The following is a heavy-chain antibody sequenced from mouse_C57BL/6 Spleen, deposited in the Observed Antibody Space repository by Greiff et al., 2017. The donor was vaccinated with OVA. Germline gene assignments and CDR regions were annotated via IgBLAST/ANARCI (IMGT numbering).Heavy chain of an antibody. J-gene: IGHJ2*01. Sequence: QVQLQQPGAELVKPGASVKLSCKASGYTFTSYWMHWVKQRPGQGLEWIGMIHPNSGSTNYNEKFKSKATLTVDKSSSTAYMQLSSLTSEDSAVYYCARGSYGNHFDYWGQGTTLTVSS. V-gene: IGHV1-64*01. CDR1: GYTFTSYW. CDR2: IHPNSGST. CDR3: ARGSYGNHFDY. D-gene: IGHD2-1*01.